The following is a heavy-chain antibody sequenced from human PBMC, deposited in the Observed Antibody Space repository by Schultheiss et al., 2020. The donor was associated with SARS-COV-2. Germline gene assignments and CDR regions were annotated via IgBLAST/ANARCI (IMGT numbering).Heavy chain of an antibody. CDR2: ISGSGGST. CDR3: ARANEVIIYQGGYYYGMDV. J-gene: IGHJ6*02. V-gene: IGHV3-23*01. D-gene: IGHD3-3*01. Sequence: GGSLRLSCAASGFIVSSNYMSWVRQAPGKGLEWVSAISGSGGSTYYADSVKGRFTISRDNSKNTLYLQMNSLRAEDTAVYYCARANEVIIYQGGYYYGMDVWGQGTTVTVAS. CDR1: GFIVSSNY.